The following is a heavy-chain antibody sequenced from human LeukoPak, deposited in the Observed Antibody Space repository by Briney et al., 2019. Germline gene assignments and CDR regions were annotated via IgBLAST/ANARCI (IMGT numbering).Heavy chain of an antibody. CDR1: GFTFSTYW. CDR3: AREIEELRYFDWFTYGNYYGMDV. J-gene: IGHJ6*02. Sequence: GGSLRLSCAASGFTFSTYWMHWVRQAPRKGLVWVSRINSDGSSTSYADSVKGRFTISRDNAKSTLYLQMNSLRAEDTAVYYCAREIEELRYFDWFTYGNYYGMDVWGQGTTVTVSS. CDR2: INSDGSST. D-gene: IGHD3-9*01. V-gene: IGHV3-74*01.